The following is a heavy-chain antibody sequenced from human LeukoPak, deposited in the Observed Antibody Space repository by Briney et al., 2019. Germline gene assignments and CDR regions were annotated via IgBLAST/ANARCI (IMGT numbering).Heavy chain of an antibody. J-gene: IGHJ4*02. CDR1: GFSFSNYA. CDR2: INDSGSTR. Sequence: GGSLRLSCGASGFSFSNYAMSWVRQAPGKGLEWVSGINDSGSTRFYVDSVKGRFTSSRDNPKNTLYLQMNSLRAEDTAVYYCATTTVVTPVWDYWGQGTLVTVSS. D-gene: IGHD4-23*01. V-gene: IGHV3-23*01. CDR3: ATTTVVTPVWDY.